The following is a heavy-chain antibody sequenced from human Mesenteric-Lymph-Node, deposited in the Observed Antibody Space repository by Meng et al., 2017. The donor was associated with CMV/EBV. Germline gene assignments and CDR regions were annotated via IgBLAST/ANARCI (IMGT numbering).Heavy chain of an antibody. V-gene: IGHV4-31*11. CDR3: AKTAGSTLGYFDS. Sequence: LRLSCVVSGASISSGNFYWTWIRQRPGKGLEWMGCIYHGGTTYSNPSLRSRSTFSLDVSKSQFSLKLSSVTAADTAVYFCAKTAGSTLGYFDSWGLGTLVTVSS. CDR1: GASISSGNFY. J-gene: IGHJ4*02. D-gene: IGHD3-16*01. CDR2: IYHGGTT.